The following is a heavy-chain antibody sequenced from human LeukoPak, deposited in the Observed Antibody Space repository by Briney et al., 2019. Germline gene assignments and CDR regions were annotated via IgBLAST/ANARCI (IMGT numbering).Heavy chain of an antibody. CDR3: AVTKYSSSWYDYYYYYSMDV. J-gene: IGHJ6*04. Sequence: SVKVSCKASGGTFSSYAISWVRQAPGQGLEWMGGIIPIFGTANYAQKFQGRVTITADESTSTAYMELNSLRSEDTAVYYCAVTKYSSSWYDYYYYYSMDVWGKGTTVTVSS. CDR2: IIPIFGTA. CDR1: GGTFSSYA. D-gene: IGHD6-13*01. V-gene: IGHV1-69*13.